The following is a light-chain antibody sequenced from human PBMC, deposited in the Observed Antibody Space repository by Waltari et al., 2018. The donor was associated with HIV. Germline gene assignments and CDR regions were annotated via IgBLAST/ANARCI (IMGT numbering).Light chain of an antibody. V-gene: IGLV2-14*01. CDR1: STDIGGYNY. Sequence: QSALTQPASVSGSPGQSITISYSGTSTDIGGYNYVSWYQHHPGKAPKLIIYEVTNRPSGVSNRFSASKSGNTASLTISGLQAEDEADYYCTSYTTSSTRVFGGGTKVTVL. CDR3: TSYTTSSTRV. J-gene: IGLJ3*02. CDR2: EVT.